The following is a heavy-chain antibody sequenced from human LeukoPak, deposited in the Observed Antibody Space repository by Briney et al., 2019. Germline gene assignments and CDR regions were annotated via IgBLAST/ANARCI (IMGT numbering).Heavy chain of an antibody. CDR2: INHSGST. D-gene: IGHD3-22*01. CDR1: GGSFSGYY. CDR3: ARVQQDSSGYYSVMGY. J-gene: IGHJ4*02. V-gene: IGHV4-34*01. Sequence: SETLSLTCAVYGGSFSGYYWSWIRQPPGKGLEWIGEINHSGSTNYNPSLKSRVTISVDTSKNQFSLKLSSVTAADTAVYYCARVQQDSSGYYSVMGYWGQGTLVTVSS.